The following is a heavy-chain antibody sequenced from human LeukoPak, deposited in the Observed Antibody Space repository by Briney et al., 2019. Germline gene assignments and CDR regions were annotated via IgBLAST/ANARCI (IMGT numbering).Heavy chain of an antibody. CDR3: ARALSGITGYTYGRGIDY. D-gene: IGHD5-18*01. CDR2: INWNGGST. J-gene: IGHJ4*02. V-gene: IGHV3-20*04. CDR1: GFTFDDYG. Sequence: PGGSLRLSCAASGFTFDDYGMSWVRQAPGKGLEWVSGINWNGGSTGYADSVKGRFTISRDNAKTSLYLQMNSLRAEDTAVYFCARALSGITGYTYGRGIDYWGQGTLVTVSS.